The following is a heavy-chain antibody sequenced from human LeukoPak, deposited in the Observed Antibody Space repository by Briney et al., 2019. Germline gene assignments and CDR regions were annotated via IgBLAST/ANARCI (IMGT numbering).Heavy chain of an antibody. CDR2: IYSSGST. V-gene: IGHV3-53*01. CDR1: GFTVSSNY. Sequence: SGGSLGLSCAASGFTVSSNYMNWVRQAPGKGLEWVSVIYSSGSTDYADSVKGRFTISRDNSKNTLFLQMNSLRAEDTAVYYCARDLENYWYFDLWGRGTRVTVSS. CDR3: ARDLENYWYFDL. J-gene: IGHJ2*01.